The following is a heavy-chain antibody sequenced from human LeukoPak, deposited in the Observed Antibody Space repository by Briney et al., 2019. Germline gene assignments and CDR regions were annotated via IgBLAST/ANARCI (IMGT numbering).Heavy chain of an antibody. CDR2: IYASGST. J-gene: IGHJ3*02. D-gene: IGHD1-26*01. V-gene: IGHV4-4*07. CDR1: GGSISSHF. CDR3: ARGWELLARNAFDI. Sequence: PSETLSLTCTVSGGSISSHFWSWIRQPAGKGLEWFGRIYASGSTNYNPSLKSRVTMSIDTSKNQFSLNLSSVTAADTAMYYCARGWELLARNAFDIWGQGTMVTVSS.